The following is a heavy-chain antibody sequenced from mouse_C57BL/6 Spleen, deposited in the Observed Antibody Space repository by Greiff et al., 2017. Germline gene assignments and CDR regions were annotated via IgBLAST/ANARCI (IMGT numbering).Heavy chain of an antibody. Sequence: DVILVESGGGLVKPGGSLQISCAASGFTFSDSGMHWVRQAPEKGLEGVAYISSGSSTIYYADTVKGRFTISRDNAKNTLFLQMTSLRSEDTAMYYCARNYGSSYDAMDYWGQGTSVTVSS. J-gene: IGHJ4*01. V-gene: IGHV5-17*01. CDR2: ISSGSSTI. CDR1: GFTFSDSG. CDR3: ARNYGSSYDAMDY. D-gene: IGHD1-1*01.